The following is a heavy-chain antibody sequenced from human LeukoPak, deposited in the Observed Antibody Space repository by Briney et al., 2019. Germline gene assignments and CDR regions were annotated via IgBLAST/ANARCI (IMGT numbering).Heavy chain of an antibody. CDR1: GFTFSSYA. D-gene: IGHD6-13*01. V-gene: IGHV3-30-3*01. J-gene: IGHJ4*02. Sequence: PGGSLRLSCAASGFTFSSYAMHWVRQAPGKGLEWVAVISYDGSNKYYADSVKGRFTISRDNSKNTLYLQMNSLRAEDTAVYYCAKDQPPIIAAAGFFDYWGQGTLVTVSS. CDR3: AKDQPPIIAAAGFFDY. CDR2: ISYDGSNK.